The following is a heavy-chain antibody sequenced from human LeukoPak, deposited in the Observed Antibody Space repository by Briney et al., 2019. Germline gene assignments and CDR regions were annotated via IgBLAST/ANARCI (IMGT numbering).Heavy chain of an antibody. CDR2: ISAYNGNT. J-gene: IGHJ4*02. D-gene: IGHD3-10*01. CDR1: GYTFTSYG. Sequence: GASVKVSCKASGYTFTSYGISWVRQAPGQGLEWMGWISAYNGNTNYAQKLQGRVTMTTDTSTSTAYMELRSLRSDDTAVYYCARGDLNYYGSGSYSNGDYWGQGTLVTVSS. V-gene: IGHV1-18*01. CDR3: ARGDLNYYGSGSYSNGDY.